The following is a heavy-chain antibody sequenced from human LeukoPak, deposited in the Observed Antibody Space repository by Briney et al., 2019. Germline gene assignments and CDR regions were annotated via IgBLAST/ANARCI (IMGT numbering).Heavy chain of an antibody. CDR2: ISSSGSTI. Sequence: GGSLRLSCAASGFTFSSYEMNWVRQAPGKGLEWVSYISSSGSTIYYADSVKGRFTISRDNAKNSLYLQMNSLRAEDTAVYYCARGLAAAGMSYYYYYMDVWGKGTTVTVSS. D-gene: IGHD6-13*01. CDR1: GFTFSSYE. V-gene: IGHV3-48*03. CDR3: ARGLAAAGMSYYYYYMDV. J-gene: IGHJ6*03.